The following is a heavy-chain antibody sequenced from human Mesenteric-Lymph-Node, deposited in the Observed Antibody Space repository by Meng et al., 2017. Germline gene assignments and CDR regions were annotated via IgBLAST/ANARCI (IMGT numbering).Heavy chain of an antibody. J-gene: IGHJ6*02. CDR2: IYYSGST. CDR1: GGSISSYY. Sequence: GSRRLSGTVSGGSISSYYWSWIRQPPGKGLEWIGYIYYSGSTNYNPSLKSRVTISVDTSKNQFSLKLSSVTAADTAVYYCAREVRKYSYGTTYYYYGMDVWGQATTVTVSS. CDR3: AREVRKYSYGTTYYYYGMDV. V-gene: IGHV4-59*01. D-gene: IGHD5-18*01.